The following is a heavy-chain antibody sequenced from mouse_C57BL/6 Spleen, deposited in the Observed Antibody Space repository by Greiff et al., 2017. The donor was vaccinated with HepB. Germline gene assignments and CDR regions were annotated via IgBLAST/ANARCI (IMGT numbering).Heavy chain of an antibody. D-gene: IGHD2-4*01. J-gene: IGHJ2*01. V-gene: IGHV1-42*01. CDR3: ARRRGYDYDFDY. CDR1: GYSFTGYY. CDR2: INPSTGGT. Sequence: EVQLQQSGPELVKPGASVKISCKASGYSFTGYYMNWVKQSPEKSLEWIGEINPSTGGTTYNKKFKAKATLTVDKSSSTAYMQLKSLTSEDSAVYYCARRRGYDYDFDYWGQGTTLTVSS.